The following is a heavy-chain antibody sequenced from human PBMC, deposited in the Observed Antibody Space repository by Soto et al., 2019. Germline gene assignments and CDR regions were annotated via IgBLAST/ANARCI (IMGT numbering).Heavy chain of an antibody. CDR1: GFNFNIHA. CDR2: MSPGGNSQ. D-gene: IGHD3-22*01. J-gene: IGHJ4*02. V-gene: IGHV3-30-3*01. CDR3: ASGAAFYYDTSRY. Sequence: GGSLRLSCAAPGFNFNIHALHWIRQAPGEGLEWVAVMSPGGNSQYYADSVKGRFTISRDTSKSPLYLQMTSLRPEDTAVYYCASGAAFYYDTSRYWGQGTLVTVSS.